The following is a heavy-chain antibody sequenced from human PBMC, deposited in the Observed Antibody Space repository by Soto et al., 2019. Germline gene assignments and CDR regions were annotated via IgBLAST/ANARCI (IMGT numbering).Heavy chain of an antibody. CDR1: GYTFTSYG. CDR2: ISAYNGNT. J-gene: IGHJ4*02. Sequence: GASVKVSCKASGYTFTSYGISWVRQAPGQGLEWMGWISAYNGNTKYAQKFQGRVTITADESTSTVYMELSSLRSDDTAVYYCVRVVAIPGYPDNWGQGTLVTVSS. CDR3: VRVVAIPGYPDN. V-gene: IGHV1-18*01. D-gene: IGHD5-12*01.